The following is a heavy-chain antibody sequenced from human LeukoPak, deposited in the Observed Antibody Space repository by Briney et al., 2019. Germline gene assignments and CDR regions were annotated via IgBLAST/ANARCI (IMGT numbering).Heavy chain of an antibody. CDR1: GFTFSSYA. CDR2: ISSSSSTI. V-gene: IGHV3-48*02. D-gene: IGHD5-24*01. J-gene: IGHJ4*02. Sequence: PGGSLRLSCAASGFTFSSYAMSWVRQAPGKGLEWVSYISSSSSTIYYADSVKGRFTVSRDSAKNSLYLQMNSLRDEDTAVYYCARDNREMVTIDLDHWGQGTLVTVSS. CDR3: ARDNREMVTIDLDH.